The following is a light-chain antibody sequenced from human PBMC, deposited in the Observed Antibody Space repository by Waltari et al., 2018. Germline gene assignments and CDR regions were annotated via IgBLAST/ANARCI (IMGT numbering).Light chain of an antibody. CDR3: GGWDDTLTGPYV. V-gene: IGLV1-44*01. CDR1: SSNIGSNT. CDR2: NNN. Sequence: QPALTQPPSVSGTPGQTVTISCSGSSSNIGSNTVNWYQVLPGSAPRLVIHNNNHRPSAVPARFSGSKSGTSASLAISGLQSEDEADYYCGGWDDTLTGPYVFGSGTKVIVL. J-gene: IGLJ1*01.